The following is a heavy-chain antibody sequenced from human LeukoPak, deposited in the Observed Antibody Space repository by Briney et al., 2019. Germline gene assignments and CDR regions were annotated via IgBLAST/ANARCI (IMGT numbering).Heavy chain of an antibody. Sequence: GGSLRLSCAASGFTFSSYWMSWVRQAPGKGREWVANIKQDGSEKYYVDSVKGRFTISRDNAKNSLYLQMNSLRAEDTAVYYCARSGSSGSSWYWGYYYYMDVWGKGTTVTVSS. CDR1: GFTFSSYW. CDR3: ARSGSSGSSWYWGYYYYMDV. J-gene: IGHJ6*03. V-gene: IGHV3-7*01. CDR2: IKQDGSEK. D-gene: IGHD6-13*01.